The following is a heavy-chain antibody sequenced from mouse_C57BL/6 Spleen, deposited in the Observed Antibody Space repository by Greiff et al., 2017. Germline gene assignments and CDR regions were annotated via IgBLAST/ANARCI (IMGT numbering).Heavy chain of an antibody. J-gene: IGHJ4*01. CDR1: GYTFTSYW. CDR2: IHPNSGST. Sequence: QVQLQQPGAELVKPGASVKLSCKASGYTFTSYWMHWVKQRPGQGLEWIGMIHPNSGSTNYNEKFKSKATLTVDKSSSTAYMQLSSLTSEDYAVYYCARGNYYGSSPYYAMDYWGQGTSVTVSS. V-gene: IGHV1-64*01. D-gene: IGHD1-1*01. CDR3: ARGNYYGSSPYYAMDY.